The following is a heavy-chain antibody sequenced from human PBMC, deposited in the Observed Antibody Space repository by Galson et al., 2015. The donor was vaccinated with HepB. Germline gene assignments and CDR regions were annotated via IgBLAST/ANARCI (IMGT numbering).Heavy chain of an antibody. CDR1: GYTFTSYY. Sequence: SVKVSCKASGYTFTSYYMHWVRQAPGQGLEWMGIINPSGGSTSYAQKFQGRVTMTWDTSTSTVYMELSSLRSEDTAVYYCARAGSSLYGMDVWGQGTTVTVSS. V-gene: IGHV1-46*01. J-gene: IGHJ6*02. CDR3: ARAGSSLYGMDV. D-gene: IGHD1-26*01. CDR2: INPSGGST.